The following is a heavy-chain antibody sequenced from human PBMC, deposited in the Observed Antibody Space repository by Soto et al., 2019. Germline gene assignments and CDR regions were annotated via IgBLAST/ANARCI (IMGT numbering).Heavy chain of an antibody. J-gene: IGHJ4*02. CDR1: GCSIYRSGYY. Sequence: PXETRSLTCTVSGCSIYRSGYYWGWIRQPPGRGLEWIGNIDYNGVTYSNPSLKSRVTISRDTSKNQFSLKLTSVTAADTALYYCGKVLVGATGHTDSDYWGPGTLVTVSS. V-gene: IGHV4-39*01. CDR2: IDYNGVT. D-gene: IGHD2-15*01. CDR3: GKVLVGATGHTDSDY.